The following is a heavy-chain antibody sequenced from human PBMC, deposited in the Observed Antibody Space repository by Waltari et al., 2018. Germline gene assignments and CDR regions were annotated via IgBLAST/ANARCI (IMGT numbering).Heavy chain of an antibody. Sequence: QLQLQESGPGLVKPSETLSLTCTVSGGSISSSSYYWGWIRQPTGKGLEWIGSIYYSGSTYYNPSLKSRVTISVDTSKNQFSLKLSSVTAADTAVYYCARAVFVSGGYMDVWGKGTTVTVSS. V-gene: IGHV4-39*01. CDR1: GGSISSSSYY. D-gene: IGHD3-10*01. CDR3: ARAVFVSGGYMDV. J-gene: IGHJ6*03. CDR2: IYYSGST.